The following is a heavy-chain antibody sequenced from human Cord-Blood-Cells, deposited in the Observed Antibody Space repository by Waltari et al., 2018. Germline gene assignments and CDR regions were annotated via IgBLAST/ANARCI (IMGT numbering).Heavy chain of an antibody. V-gene: IGHV3-30*18. CDR1: GFTFSSYG. CDR3: AKDRWNYNKAYLPTYFDY. CDR2: ISYDGSNK. Sequence: QVQLVESGGGVVQPGRSLRLSCAASGFTFSSYGMHWVRQAPGQGLEWVAVISYDGSNKYYADSVKGRFTISRDNSKNTLYLQMNSLRAEDTAVYYCAKDRWNYNKAYLPTYFDYWGQGTLVTVSS. D-gene: IGHD1-7*01. J-gene: IGHJ4*02.